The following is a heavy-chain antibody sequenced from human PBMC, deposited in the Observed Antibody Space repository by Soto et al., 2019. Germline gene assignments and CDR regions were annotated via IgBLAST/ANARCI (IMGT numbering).Heavy chain of an antibody. V-gene: IGHV3-74*01. CDR3: ARGIYLQYGLDV. D-gene: IGHD3-16*02. CDR1: EFTFNNYW. Sequence: EVQLVESGGGLVQPGGSLRLSCAASEFTFNNYWMHWVRQVPGKGLEWVSRINTDGSTTNYADSVMGRFTISRDNADNTVYLQMNSLRAEDTAVYYCARGIYLQYGLDVWGQGATVTVSS. J-gene: IGHJ6*02. CDR2: INTDGSTT.